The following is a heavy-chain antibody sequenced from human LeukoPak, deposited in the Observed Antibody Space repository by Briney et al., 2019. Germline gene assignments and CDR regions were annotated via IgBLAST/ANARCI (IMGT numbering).Heavy chain of an antibody. V-gene: IGHV4-59*01. J-gene: IGHJ4*02. CDR1: GVSMSAYQ. D-gene: IGHD3-22*01. CDR3: ARSYDTSGYYYYFDY. CDR2: IYYRGNT. Sequence: PSETLSLTCTVSGVSMSAYQWSWVRQSPGKGLEWIGYIYYRGNTNYNPSLKSRVTISVDTSKNQFSLRLTSVTAADTALYYCARSYDTSGYYYYFDYWGQGTLVTVSS.